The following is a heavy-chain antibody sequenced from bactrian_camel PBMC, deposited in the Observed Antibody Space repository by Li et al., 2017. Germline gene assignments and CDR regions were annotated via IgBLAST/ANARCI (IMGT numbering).Heavy chain of an antibody. Sequence: HVQLVESGGGLVQPGGSLRLSCAASGDTSGVNCMGWFRQAPGKGLEWIAGINNDGGTSAYADSMKGRFTISRDNAKNTLYLKLNSLKTEDTAVYYCAKVTYPWKANYYGWDYWGKGTQVTVS. CDR2: INNDGGTS. D-gene: IGHD7*01. V-gene: IGHV3S1*01. J-gene: IGHJ7*01. CDR1: GDTSGVNC.